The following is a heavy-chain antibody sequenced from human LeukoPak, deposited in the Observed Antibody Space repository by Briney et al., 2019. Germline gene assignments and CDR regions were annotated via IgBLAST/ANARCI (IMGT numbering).Heavy chain of an antibody. CDR2: IIPIFGTA. D-gene: IGHD3-3*01. V-gene: IGHV1-69*05. CDR1: GGTFSSYA. Sequence: ASVKVSCKASGGTFSSYAISWVRQAPGQGLEWMGGIIPIFGTANYAQKLQGRVTMTTDTSTSTAYMELRSLRSDDTAVYYCARVVDFWSGPREFDPWGQGTLVTVSS. J-gene: IGHJ5*02. CDR3: ARVVDFWSGPREFDP.